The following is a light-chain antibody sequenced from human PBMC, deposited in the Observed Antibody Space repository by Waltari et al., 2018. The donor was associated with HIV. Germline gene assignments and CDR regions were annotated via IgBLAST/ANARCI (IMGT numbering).Light chain of an antibody. Sequence: QSALTQPASVSGSPGQSITISCTVSSRDVTEYSYVSWYQQHTGEAPKLIIYDVNRRPNVISEPSSDSSSGNTASLTISGLQAEDEADYHCSSYPSSSVLLGGGTKLTVL. V-gene: IGLV2-14*03. J-gene: IGLJ2*01. CDR1: SRDVTEYSY. CDR2: DVN. CDR3: SSYPSSSVL.